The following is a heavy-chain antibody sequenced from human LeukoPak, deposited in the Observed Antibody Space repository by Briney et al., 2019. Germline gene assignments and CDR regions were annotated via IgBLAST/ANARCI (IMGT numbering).Heavy chain of an antibody. CDR2: IYYSGST. D-gene: IGHD4-11*01. V-gene: IGHV4-59*01. J-gene: IGHJ6*03. Sequence: PSETLSLTCAVYGGSFSSYYWSRIRQPPGKGLEWIGYIYYSGSTNYNPSLKSRVTISVDTSKNQFSLKLSSVTAADTAVYYCARAGGTTDYYYYYMDVWGKGTTVTVSS. CDR1: GGSFSSYY. CDR3: ARAGGTTDYYYYYMDV.